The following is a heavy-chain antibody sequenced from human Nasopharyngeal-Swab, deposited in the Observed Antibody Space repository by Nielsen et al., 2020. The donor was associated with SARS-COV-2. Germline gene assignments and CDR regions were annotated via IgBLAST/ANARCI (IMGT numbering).Heavy chain of an antibody. J-gene: IGHJ3*02. CDR3: ARDITGTTSDAFDI. V-gene: IGHV3-9*01. Sequence: SLKISCAASGFTFDDYGMHWVRQAPGKGLEWVSGISWDGLTIGYADSVKGRFTISRDNAKNSLYLQMNSLRAEDTAVYYCARDITGTTSDAFDIWGQGTMVTVSS. CDR1: GFTFDDYG. D-gene: IGHD1-7*01. CDR2: ISWDGLTI.